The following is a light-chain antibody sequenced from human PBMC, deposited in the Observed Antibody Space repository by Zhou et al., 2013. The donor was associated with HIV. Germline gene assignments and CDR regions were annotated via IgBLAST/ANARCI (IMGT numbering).Light chain of an antibody. CDR1: QSLLHSKGYNY. CDR3: MQALQSPLT. Sequence: DIVMTQSPLSLPVTPGEPASISCRSSQSLLHSKGYNYLDWYLQKPGQSPQLLIYLGYNRASGVPDRFSGSGSGTDFTLKISRVEAEDVGIYYCMQALQSPLTFGQGTRLEIK. J-gene: IGKJ5*01. CDR2: LGY. V-gene: IGKV2-28*01.